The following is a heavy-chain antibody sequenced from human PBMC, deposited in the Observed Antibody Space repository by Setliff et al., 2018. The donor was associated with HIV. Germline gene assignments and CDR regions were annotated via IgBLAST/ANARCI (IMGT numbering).Heavy chain of an antibody. CDR3: ARENYDILTGYYDY. CDR1: GFTFRNHA. D-gene: IGHD3-9*01. Sequence: PGGSLRLSCAASGFTFRNHAMHWVRQAPGKGLEWVAVISYDGSKKYYADSVKGRFTISRDNSKNTLYLQMNSLRAEDTAVYYCARENYDILTGYYDYWGQGALVTVSS. J-gene: IGHJ4*02. CDR2: ISYDGSKK. V-gene: IGHV3-30*04.